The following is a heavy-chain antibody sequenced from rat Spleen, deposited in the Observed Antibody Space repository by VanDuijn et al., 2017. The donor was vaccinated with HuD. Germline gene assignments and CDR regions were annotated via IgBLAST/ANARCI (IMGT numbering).Heavy chain of an antibody. Sequence: EVQLVESGGGLVQPGRSLKLSCVASGFTFNKYWMNWIRQAPGKGLEWIASITNSGANTYYPDSVKGRFTISRDNAKSTLYLQLNSLRSEDTATYYCTRENYYSGDYWGQGVMVTVSS. J-gene: IGHJ2*01. D-gene: IGHD1-1*01. V-gene: IGHV5-31*01. CDR3: TRENYYSGDY. CDR2: ITNSGANT. CDR1: GFTFNKYW.